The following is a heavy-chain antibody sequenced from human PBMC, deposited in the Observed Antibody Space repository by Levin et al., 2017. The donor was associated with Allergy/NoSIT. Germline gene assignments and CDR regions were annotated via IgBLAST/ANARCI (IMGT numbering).Heavy chain of an antibody. CDR3: VSAVETPFYYFGMDV. CDR2: IHPNSGGT. J-gene: IGHJ6*02. V-gene: IGHV1-2*02. CDR1: GYTFSGYY. Sequence: KAGGSLRLSCKASGYTFSGYYIHWVRQAPGQGLEYMGWIHPNSGGTNYAQNFRGRVTMTRDTSLITVYMELSNLRPDDTAIYYCVSAVETPFYYFGMDVWGQGTTVTVSS.